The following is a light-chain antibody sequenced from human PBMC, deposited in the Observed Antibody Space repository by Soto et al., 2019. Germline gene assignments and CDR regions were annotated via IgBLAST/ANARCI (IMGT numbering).Light chain of an antibody. Sequence: DIQMTQSPSSLSACVGDRVTITCHSSQDISNYLNCYQQKPGKAPELLIYAASSLQSGVPSRFSGSGSGTDFTLTISSLQPEDFATYYCQQSYSTPWTFGQGTKVDI. CDR3: QQSYSTPWT. V-gene: IGKV1-39*01. CDR2: AAS. CDR1: QDISNY. J-gene: IGKJ1*01.